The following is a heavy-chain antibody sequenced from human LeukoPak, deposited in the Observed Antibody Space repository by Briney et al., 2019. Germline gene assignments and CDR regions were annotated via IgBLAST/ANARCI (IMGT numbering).Heavy chain of an antibody. CDR1: GFTFTSSA. CDR2: IVVGSGNT. D-gene: IGHD1-20*01. J-gene: IGHJ4*02. Sequence: SVTVSCTASGFTFTSSAVQWVRQARGQRLEWIGWIVVGSGNTNYAQKFQERVTITRDMSTSTVYMELSSLRAEDTAVYYCARRRYNWNAIDYWGQGTLVTVSS. V-gene: IGHV1-58*01. CDR3: ARRRYNWNAIDY.